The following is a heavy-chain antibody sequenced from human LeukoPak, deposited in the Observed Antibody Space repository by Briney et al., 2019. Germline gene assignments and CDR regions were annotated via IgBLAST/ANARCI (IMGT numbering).Heavy chain of an antibody. CDR2: ISSSSSYI. D-gene: IGHD3-10*01. J-gene: IGHJ4*02. V-gene: IGHV3-21*01. CDR3: ARDLRLRGGVFDY. CDR1: GFTFSSYS. Sequence: PGGSLRLSCAASGFTFSSYSMNWVRQAPGKGLGWVSSISSSSSYIYYADSVKGRFTISRDNAKNSLYLQMNSLRAEDTAVYYCARDLRLRGGVFDYWGQGTLVTVSS.